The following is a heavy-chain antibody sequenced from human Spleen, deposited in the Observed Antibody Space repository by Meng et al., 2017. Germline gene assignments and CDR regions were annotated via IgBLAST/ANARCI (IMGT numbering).Heavy chain of an antibody. V-gene: IGHV3-15*01. CDR1: GGTFRNFW. CDR3: TTSPLLGAFDI. Sequence: GESLKISCVASGGTFRNFWMTWVRQAPGKGLEWVGRIKSKVDGGTTDFAAPVKGRFTISRDDAKNTLYLQMNSLKTEDTAVYYCTTSPLLGAFDIWGQGTMVTVSS. CDR2: IKSKVDGGTT. J-gene: IGHJ3*02.